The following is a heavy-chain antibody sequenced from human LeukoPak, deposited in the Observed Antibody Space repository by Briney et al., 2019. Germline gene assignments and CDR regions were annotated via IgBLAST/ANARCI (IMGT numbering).Heavy chain of an antibody. D-gene: IGHD5-12*01. J-gene: IGHJ4*02. CDR3: ARANRYDLYFDY. V-gene: IGHV4-39*07. CDR2: IYYSGST. Sequence: WETLSLTCTVSGGSISSSSYYWGWLRQPPGKGLEWIGSIYYSGSTYYNPSLKSLVTISVDTSKNQISLKLSSVTAADAAVYYCARANRYDLYFDYWGQGTMVTVSS. CDR1: GGSISSSSYY.